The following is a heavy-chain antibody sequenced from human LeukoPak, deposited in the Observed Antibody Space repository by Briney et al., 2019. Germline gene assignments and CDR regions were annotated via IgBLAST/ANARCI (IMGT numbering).Heavy chain of an antibody. CDR1: GGTFGRYA. D-gene: IGHD4-17*01. Sequence: ASVKVSCKASGGTFGRYAISWVRQAPGQGLEWMGWMNPNSGNTGYAQKFQGRVTMTRNTSISTAYMELSSLRSEDTAVYYCARAYGDYRGDYYYGMDVWGQGTTVTVSS. CDR2: MNPNSGNT. J-gene: IGHJ6*02. CDR3: ARAYGDYRGDYYYGMDV. V-gene: IGHV1-8*01.